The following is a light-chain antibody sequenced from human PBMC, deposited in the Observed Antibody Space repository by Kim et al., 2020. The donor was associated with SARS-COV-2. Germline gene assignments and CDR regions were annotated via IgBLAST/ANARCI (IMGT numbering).Light chain of an antibody. V-gene: IGKV3D-15*01. CDR1: QSVSGI. CDR2: GAS. Sequence: EIVMTQSPATLSVSPGERVTLSCRASQSVSGILAWYQQKPGQAPRLLIYGASTRATGIPARFSGSGSGTEFTLTISSLQSEDFAVSYFQQYYTWPLPFGGGTRVDIK. CDR3: QQYYTWPLP. J-gene: IGKJ4*01.